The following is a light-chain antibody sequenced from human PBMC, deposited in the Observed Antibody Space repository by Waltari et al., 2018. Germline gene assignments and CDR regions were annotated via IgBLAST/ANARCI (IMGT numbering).Light chain of an antibody. J-gene: IGKJ1*01. Sequence: IVLTQSPGTASLSPGERVTLFCRASQSVGSSSLAWYQQKPGQAPRLVIYRASRRATGIPDRFSGSGSGTDFSLTISRLEPEDFAVYYCQQHGTLPATFGQGTKVEIK. CDR2: RAS. CDR1: QSVGSSS. CDR3: QQHGTLPAT. V-gene: IGKV3-20*01.